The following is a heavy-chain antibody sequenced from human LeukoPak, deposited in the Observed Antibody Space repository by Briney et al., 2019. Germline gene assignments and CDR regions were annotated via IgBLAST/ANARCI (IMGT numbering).Heavy chain of an antibody. CDR1: GYSFTTYR. CDR3: ARGCSSTTCYHNFDW. V-gene: IGHV5-51*01. CDR2: IYPGDSNT. J-gene: IGHJ4*02. Sequence: GESLKIPCKGSGYSFTTYRDGWVRQIPGTGLEWIGIIYPGDSNTRYSPSFQGQVTISADRSISTAYLRWSSLKASDTAMYYCARGCSSTTCYHNFDWWGQGTL. D-gene: IGHD2-2*01.